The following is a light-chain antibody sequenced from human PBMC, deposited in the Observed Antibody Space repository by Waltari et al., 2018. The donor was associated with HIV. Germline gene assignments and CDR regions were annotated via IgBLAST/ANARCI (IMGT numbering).Light chain of an antibody. CDR1: QGVRNA. J-gene: IGKJ2*01. CDR3: QQFRSYQRT. CDR2: DAS. V-gene: IGKV1-13*02. Sequence: AIQLTQSPSSLSASIGDRVTITCRASQGVRNALAWYQQKPGRPPKLLIYDASTLESGVPSRFSVSLSGTDFNLTISNLQPEDSATYYCQQFRSYQRTFGQGATLEIK.